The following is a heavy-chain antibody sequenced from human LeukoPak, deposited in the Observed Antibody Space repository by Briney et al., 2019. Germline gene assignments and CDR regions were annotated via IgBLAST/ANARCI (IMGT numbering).Heavy chain of an antibody. V-gene: IGHV3-21*01. Sequence: GGSLRLSCKASGFSFNTYSMNWVRQPPGKGLEWVSGITATSNYIWYAGSVKGRFTISRDNAQDTLYLQMDSLRGEDTAVYYCARSFTALRGGLWGQGTLVAVSS. CDR2: ITATSNYI. D-gene: IGHD3-10*01. CDR1: GFSFNTYS. CDR3: ARSFTALRGGL. J-gene: IGHJ4*02.